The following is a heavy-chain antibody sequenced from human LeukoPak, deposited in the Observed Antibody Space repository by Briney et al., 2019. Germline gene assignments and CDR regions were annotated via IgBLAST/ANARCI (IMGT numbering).Heavy chain of an antibody. Sequence: SDTLSLTCTVSGGSISSYYWSWLRQPPGTGLEWIGYIYYSGSTNYNPSLQSRVTISVDTSKNQISLKLSSVTAADAAVYYCARFPLGYCSGGSCRDAFDIWGQGTMVTVSS. CDR3: ARFPLGYCSGGSCRDAFDI. V-gene: IGHV4-59*07. J-gene: IGHJ3*02. CDR1: GGSISSYY. CDR2: IYYSGST. D-gene: IGHD2-15*01.